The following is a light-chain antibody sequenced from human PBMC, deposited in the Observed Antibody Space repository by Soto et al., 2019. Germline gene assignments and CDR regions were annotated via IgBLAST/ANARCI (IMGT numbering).Light chain of an antibody. CDR1: QGISNY. J-gene: IGKJ4*01. CDR3: QKHDDAPLT. CDR2: TSS. V-gene: IGKV1-27*01. Sequence: DIQITQSPPSLTSSVGDRVTITCRSSQGISNYLSWYQQKPGKVPKLLIYTSSTLQSGVPSRFSGSGSGTDFTLTITSLQPEDVATYYCQKHDDAPLTFGGGTKVDIK.